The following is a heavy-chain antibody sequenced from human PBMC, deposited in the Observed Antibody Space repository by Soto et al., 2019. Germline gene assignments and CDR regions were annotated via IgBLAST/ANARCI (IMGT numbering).Heavy chain of an antibody. CDR2: ARNRANSHTK. D-gene: IGHD1-20*01. CDR1: GFTFSDHF. J-gene: IGHJ4*02. Sequence: EVQLVESGGGLVQPGGSLRLSCVASGFTFSDHFMDWVRQVPGKGLAWVARARNRANSHTKEYPPSGKGRFSISKDNSKTALYLQMNSLQTDDTAVYYCVRGYNYFDSWGQGSLVTVSS. V-gene: IGHV3-72*01. CDR3: VRGYNYFDS.